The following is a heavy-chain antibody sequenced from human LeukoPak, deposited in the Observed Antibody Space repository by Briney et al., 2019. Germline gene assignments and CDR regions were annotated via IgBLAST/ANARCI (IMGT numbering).Heavy chain of an antibody. D-gene: IGHD4-17*01. J-gene: IGHJ4*02. CDR3: ARYGDHADY. V-gene: IGHV4-39*01. CDR2: IYYSGST. Sequence: SETLSLTCTVSGGSISSSSYYLGWIRQPPGKGLEWIGSIYYSGSTYYNPSLKSRVTISVDTSKNQFSLKLSSVTAADTAVYYCARYGDHADYWGQGTLVTVSS. CDR1: GGSISSSSYY.